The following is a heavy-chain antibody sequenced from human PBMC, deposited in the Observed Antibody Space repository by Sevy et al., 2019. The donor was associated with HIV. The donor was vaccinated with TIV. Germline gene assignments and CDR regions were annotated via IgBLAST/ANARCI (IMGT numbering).Heavy chain of an antibody. CDR1: GFTFDDYA. V-gene: IGHV3-9*01. D-gene: IGHD6-13*01. CDR2: ISWNSESI. CDR3: TKDMSASAYEAALAAADTPFSIFDY. J-gene: IGHJ4*02. Sequence: GGSLRLSCAASGFTFDDYAMHWVRQPPGKGPEWVSGISWNSESIAYADSVKGRFTISRDNAKNSLILQMNSLRPEETALYYCTKDMSASAYEAALAAADTPFSIFDYWGQGTLVTVSS.